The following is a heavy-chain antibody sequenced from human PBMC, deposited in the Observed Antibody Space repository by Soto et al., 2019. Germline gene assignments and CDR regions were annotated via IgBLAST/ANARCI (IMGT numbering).Heavy chain of an antibody. J-gene: IGHJ3*02. CDR1: GGSVSSGSYY. CDR2: IYSMGST. Sequence: SETLSLTCTVSGGSVSSGSYYWSWIRQPPGKGLDWIGYIYSMGSTNYNPSRKSRVTISVDTSKNQFSLKLSSVTAADTAVYYCARSAGYYDSSGVYAFDIWGQGTMVTVSS. D-gene: IGHD3-22*01. V-gene: IGHV4-61*01. CDR3: ARSAGYYDSSGVYAFDI.